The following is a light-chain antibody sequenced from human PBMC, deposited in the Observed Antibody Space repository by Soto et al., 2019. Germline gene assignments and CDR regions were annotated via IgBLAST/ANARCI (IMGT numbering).Light chain of an antibody. V-gene: IGKV1-17*01. J-gene: IGKJ4*01. Sequence: DIQMTQSPSSLSASVGDRVTITCRASRSVSNYLSWYQQKPGKAPKLLIYAASTLHSGVPSRFSGSGSGTDFTLTISCLQSEDFAAYYCQQFNNYPLTFGGGTKVDIK. CDR1: RSVSNY. CDR2: AAS. CDR3: QQFNNYPLT.